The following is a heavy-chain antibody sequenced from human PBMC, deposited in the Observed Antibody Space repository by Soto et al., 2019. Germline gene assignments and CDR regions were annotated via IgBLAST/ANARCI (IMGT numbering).Heavy chain of an antibody. D-gene: IGHD3-3*01. Sequence: XGTLSVTCTVSGGSISSISSYGGWIRQPPGNGLEWIGSIYYSGSTYYNPSLKSRVTISVDTSKNQFSLKLSSVTAADTAVYYCARHRAQDGRGVIYYWGQGTLVTGSS. CDR1: GGSISSISSY. J-gene: IGHJ4*02. V-gene: IGHV4-39*01. CDR2: IYYSGST. CDR3: ARHRAQDGRGVIYY.